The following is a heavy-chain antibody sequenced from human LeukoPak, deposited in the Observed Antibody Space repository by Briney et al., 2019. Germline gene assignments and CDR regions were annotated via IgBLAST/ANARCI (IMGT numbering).Heavy chain of an antibody. D-gene: IGHD2-8*02. V-gene: IGHV3-7*01. Sequence: GGSLRLSCAASGFTFSSYWMSWVRQAPGKGLEWVANIKQDGSEKYYVDSVKGRFTISRDNAKNSLYLQMNSLRAEDTAVYYCARDLVSSAGTARPMDAFDIWGQGTTVTVSS. CDR2: IKQDGSEK. J-gene: IGHJ3*02. CDR1: GFTFSSYW. CDR3: ARDLVSSAGTARPMDAFDI.